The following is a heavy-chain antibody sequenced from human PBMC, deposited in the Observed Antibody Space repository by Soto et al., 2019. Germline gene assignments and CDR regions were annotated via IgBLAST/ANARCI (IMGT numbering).Heavy chain of an antibody. V-gene: IGHV3-21*01. CDR2: ISSSSSYI. J-gene: IGHJ4*02. CDR3: ARADHYCTNGVCVVYFDY. D-gene: IGHD2-8*01. CDR1: GFTFSSYS. Sequence: GGSLRLSCAASGFTFSSYSMNWVRQAPGKGLEWVSSISSSSSYIYYADSVKGRFTISRDNAKNSLYLQMNSLRAEDTAVYYCARADHYCTNGVCVVYFDYWGQGTLVTVSS.